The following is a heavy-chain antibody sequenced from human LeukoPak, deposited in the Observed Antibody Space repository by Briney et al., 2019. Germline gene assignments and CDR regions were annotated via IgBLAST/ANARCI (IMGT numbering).Heavy chain of an antibody. J-gene: IGHJ3*02. Sequence: PGGSLRLSCAASGFTFSNYWMHWVRQAPGKGLVWVSRINSDVSTTTYADSVKGRFSISRDNAKNTLYLQMNSLRAEDTAVYYCARRGAVANAFDIWGLGTMVTVSS. V-gene: IGHV3-74*01. CDR3: ARRGAVANAFDI. D-gene: IGHD6-19*01. CDR2: INSDVSTT. CDR1: GFTFSNYW.